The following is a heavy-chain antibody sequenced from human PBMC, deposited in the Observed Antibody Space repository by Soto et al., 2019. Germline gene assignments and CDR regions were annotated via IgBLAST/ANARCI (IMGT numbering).Heavy chain of an antibody. CDR3: ARGERSYYDSSGYYWFDP. J-gene: IGHJ5*02. Sequence: SETLSLTCTVSGGSISSYYWSWIRQPPGKGLEWIGYIYYSGSTNYNPSLKSRVTISVDTSKNQFSLKLSSVTAADTAVYYCARGERSYYDSSGYYWFDPWGQGTLGTV. D-gene: IGHD3-22*01. CDR2: IYYSGST. CDR1: GGSISSYY. V-gene: IGHV4-59*01.